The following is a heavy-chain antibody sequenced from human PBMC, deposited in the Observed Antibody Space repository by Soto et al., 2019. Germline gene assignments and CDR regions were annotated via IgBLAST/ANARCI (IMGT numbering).Heavy chain of an antibody. Sequence: QVQLVESGGGVVQPGRSLRLSCAASGFTFSSYGMHWVRQAPGKGLEWVVVISYDGSNKYYADSVKGRFTISRDNSKNTLYVQMNSLRAEDTAVYYCAKSGLVIDYWGQGTLVTVSS. J-gene: IGHJ4*02. V-gene: IGHV3-30*18. CDR3: AKSGLVIDY. D-gene: IGHD3-9*01. CDR2: ISYDGSNK. CDR1: GFTFSSYG.